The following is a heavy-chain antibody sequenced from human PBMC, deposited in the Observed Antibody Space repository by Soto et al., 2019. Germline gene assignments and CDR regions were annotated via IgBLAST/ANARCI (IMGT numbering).Heavy chain of an antibody. J-gene: IGHJ4*02. D-gene: IGHD2-2*01. CDR3: AKVSRGIGVVPAAIN. V-gene: IGHV3-30*18. Sequence: GGSLRLSCAASGFTFSSYGMHWVRQAPGKGLEWVAVISYDGSNKYYADSVKGRFTISRDNSKNTLYLQMNSLRGEDKAVYYCAKVSRGIGVVPAAINWGQGTLVTVSS. CDR1: GFTFSSYG. CDR2: ISYDGSNK.